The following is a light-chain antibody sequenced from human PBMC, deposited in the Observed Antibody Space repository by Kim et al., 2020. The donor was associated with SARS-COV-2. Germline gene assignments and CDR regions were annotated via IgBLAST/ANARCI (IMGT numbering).Light chain of an antibody. CDR3: QSYDSSLSTWV. CDR1: SSNIGARYD. CDR2: GNF. J-gene: IGLJ3*02. Sequence: QSVVTQPPSVSGAPGQRVTISCTGSSSNIGARYDVHWYQQLPGKAPKLLIYGNFNRPSGVPDRFSASKSGTSASLAITGLQPEDEADYYCQSYDSSLSTWVFGGGTQLTVL. V-gene: IGLV1-40*01.